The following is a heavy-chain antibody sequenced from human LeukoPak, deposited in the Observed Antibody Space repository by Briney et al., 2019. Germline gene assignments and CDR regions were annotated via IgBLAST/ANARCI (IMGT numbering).Heavy chain of an antibody. CDR1: GYSISSSNW. CDR3: ARMANVGSYIGRGRGYDY. V-gene: IGHV4-28*01. D-gene: IGHD1-26*01. J-gene: IGHJ4*02. Sequence: SDTLSLTCAVSGYSISSSNWWGWIRQPPGKGLEWIGYIYYSGSTYYNPSLKSRVTMSVDTSKNQFSLQLSSVTAVDTAVYYCARMANVGSYIGRGRGYDYWGQGTLVTVSS. CDR2: IYYSGST.